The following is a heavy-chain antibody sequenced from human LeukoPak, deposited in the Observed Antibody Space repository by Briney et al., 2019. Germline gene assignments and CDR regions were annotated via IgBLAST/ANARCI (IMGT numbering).Heavy chain of an antibody. V-gene: IGHV1-2*02. CDR3: ARGPSGYHNT. D-gene: IGHD5-12*01. CDR1: GYILTDYY. Sequence: ASVKVSCKASGYILTDYYMHWVRQALGQGLEWMGWINPNSGDTNYAQKFQGRVTMTRDTSISTVYMELRRLRYDDTAAYYCARGPSGYHNTGGQGTLVTVSS. J-gene: IGHJ4*02. CDR2: INPNSGDT.